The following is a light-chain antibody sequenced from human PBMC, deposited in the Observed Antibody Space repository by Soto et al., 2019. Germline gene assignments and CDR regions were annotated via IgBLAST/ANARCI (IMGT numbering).Light chain of an antibody. Sequence: QSALTQPASMSGSPGQSITISCTGTSSDVGGYNYVSWYQQHPGKAPKLMIYDVTTRPSGVSNRFSGSKSGNTASLTISGLQAEDEAAYYCSSYTSTSTLVVFGGGTKLTVL. J-gene: IGLJ3*02. CDR1: SSDVGGYNY. V-gene: IGLV2-14*01. CDR2: DVT. CDR3: SSYTSTSTLVV.